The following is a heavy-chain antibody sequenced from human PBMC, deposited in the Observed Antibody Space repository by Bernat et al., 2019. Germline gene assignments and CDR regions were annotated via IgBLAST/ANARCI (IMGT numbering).Heavy chain of an antibody. D-gene: IGHD2-2*01. J-gene: IGHJ4*02. V-gene: IGHV3-74*01. CDR1: GFTFSTYW. CDR3: ARSLGGPYQFDH. Sequence: EVQLVESGGDLVQPGGSLRLSCAVSGFTFSTYWMHWVRQAPGRGLVWVSRVNSDGSSASYAASVKGRFTSSRDNAKNTLFLQMDSLRAEDTAVYYCARSLGGPYQFDHWGQGTLVTVSS. CDR2: VNSDGSSA.